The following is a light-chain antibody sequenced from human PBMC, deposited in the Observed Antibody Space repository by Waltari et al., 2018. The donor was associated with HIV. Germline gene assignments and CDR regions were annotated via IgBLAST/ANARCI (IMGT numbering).Light chain of an antibody. CDR2: EVS. CDR1: RRDVGGYDY. CDR3: SSFAGTNNLV. V-gene: IGLV2-8*01. J-gene: IGLJ2*01. Sequence: QSALTQPPSASGSPGQSVTIACTGTRRDVGGYDYVPWYPQPPRKAPKPMIYEVSKRPSGVPDRFSGSKSGNTASLTVSGLQAEDEADYYCSSFAGTNNLVFGGGTKLTVL.